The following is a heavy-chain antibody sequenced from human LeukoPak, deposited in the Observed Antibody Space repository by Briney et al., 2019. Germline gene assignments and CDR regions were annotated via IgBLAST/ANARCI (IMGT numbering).Heavy chain of an antibody. V-gene: IGHV1-46*01. Sequence: ASVKVSCKASGGTFSSYAISWVRQAPGQGLEWMAIINPSGGTTRYAQKFQGRVTMTRDTSTSTVYMELSSLRSGDTAVYYCARDARPSYDTSGYYFPGDYWGQGTLVTVSS. CDR2: INPSGGTT. J-gene: IGHJ4*02. CDR1: GGTFSSYA. D-gene: IGHD3-22*01. CDR3: ARDARPSYDTSGYYFPGDY.